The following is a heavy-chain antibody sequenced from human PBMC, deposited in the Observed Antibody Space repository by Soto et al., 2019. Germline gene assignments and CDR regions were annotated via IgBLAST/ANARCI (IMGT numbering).Heavy chain of an antibody. V-gene: IGHV4-61*01. CDR1: GASVSSANHY. Sequence: QVQLQESGPGLVKPSETLSLTCTVSGASVSSANHYWSWIRQPPGKGLEWIGYIFYSGSTNYNPSLKCRVNLSVDTSKNQFSLKLSSVIAADTAVYYCARERGAHFDSWGQRTLLTVSS. J-gene: IGHJ4*02. CDR2: IFYSGST. CDR3: ARERGAHFDS.